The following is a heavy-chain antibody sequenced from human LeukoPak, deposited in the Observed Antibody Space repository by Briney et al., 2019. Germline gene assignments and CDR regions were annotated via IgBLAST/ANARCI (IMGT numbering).Heavy chain of an antibody. CDR1: GGSISSGDYY. CDR2: IYYSGST. J-gene: IGHJ6*02. CDR3: AREAPGEASGGGGKNYDFWSGYFRRRQSYYYYGMDV. Sequence: SQTLSLTCTVSGGSISSGDYYWSWIRQPPGKGLEWIGYIYYSGSTYYNPSLKSRVTISVDTSTNQVSLKLSSVTAADTAVYYCAREAPGEASGGGGKNYDFWSGYFRRRQSYYYYGMDVWGQGTTVTVSS. V-gene: IGHV4-30-4*01. D-gene: IGHD3-3*01.